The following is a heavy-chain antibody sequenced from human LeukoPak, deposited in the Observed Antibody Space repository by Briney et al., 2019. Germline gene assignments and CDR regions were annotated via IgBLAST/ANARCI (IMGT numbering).Heavy chain of an antibody. CDR3: VRGLYNSKY. J-gene: IGHJ4*02. Sequence: GGSLRLSCAASGFTFSSYWMSWVRQAPGKGLECVANMKEDESEKYYVDSVKGRFTISRDNAKNSLYLQMNSLRAEDTAVYYCVRGLYNSKYWGQGTLVTVSS. D-gene: IGHD1-20*01. V-gene: IGHV3-7*01. CDR2: MKEDESEK. CDR1: GFTFSSYW.